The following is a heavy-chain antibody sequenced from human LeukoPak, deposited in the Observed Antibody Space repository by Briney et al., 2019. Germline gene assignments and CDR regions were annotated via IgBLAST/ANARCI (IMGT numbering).Heavy chain of an antibody. Sequence: GGSLRLSCAASGFTFSSYAMSWVRQAPGKGLEWVSTISGSGNSTYYADSVKGRFTISRDDSKNTLFLQMNSLRAEDTAVYYCAKRGQLGYWGQGTLVTVSS. J-gene: IGHJ4*02. D-gene: IGHD3-16*01. V-gene: IGHV3-23*01. CDR3: AKRGQLGY. CDR2: ISGSGNST. CDR1: GFTFSSYA.